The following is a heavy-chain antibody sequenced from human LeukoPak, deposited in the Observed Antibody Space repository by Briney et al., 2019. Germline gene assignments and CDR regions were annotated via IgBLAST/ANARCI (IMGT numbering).Heavy chain of an antibody. Sequence: ASVKVSCKASGGTFSSYAISWVRQAPGQGLEWMGGIIPIFGTANYAQKFQGRVTITADESTSTAYMELSSLRSEDTAVYYCASSGSLGGYYMDVWGKGTTATVSS. J-gene: IGHJ6*03. CDR2: IIPIFGTA. V-gene: IGHV1-69*01. D-gene: IGHD6-19*01. CDR1: GGTFSSYA. CDR3: ASSGSLGGYYMDV.